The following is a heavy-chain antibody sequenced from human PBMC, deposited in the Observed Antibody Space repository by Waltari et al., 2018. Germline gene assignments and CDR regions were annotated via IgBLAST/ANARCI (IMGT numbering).Heavy chain of an antibody. CDR1: GGTFSSYA. CDR3: ARAIVVVPAALSYYYMDV. J-gene: IGHJ6*03. Sequence: QVQLVQSGAEVKKPGSSVKVSCKASGGTFSSYAISWVRQAPGQGLEWMVGISPILGIANYAQKFQGRVTITADESTSTAYMELSSLRAEDTAVYYCARAIVVVPAALSYYYMDVWGKGTTVTVSS. CDR2: ISPILGIA. D-gene: IGHD2-2*01. V-gene: IGHV1-69*04.